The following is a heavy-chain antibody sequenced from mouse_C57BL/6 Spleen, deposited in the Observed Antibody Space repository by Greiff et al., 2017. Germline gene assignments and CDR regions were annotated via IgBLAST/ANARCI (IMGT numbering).Heavy chain of an antibody. V-gene: IGHV1-18*01. CDR2: INPNNGGT. CDR3: ARSEWELLRGDY. Sequence: SGPELVKPGASVKIPCKASGYTFTDYNMDWVKQSHGKSLEWIGDINPNNGGTIYNQKFKGKATLTVDKSSSTAYMELRSLTSEYTAVYYCARSEWELLRGDYWGPGTSVPVSS. D-gene: IGHD1-1*01. J-gene: IGHJ4*01. CDR1: GYTFTDYN.